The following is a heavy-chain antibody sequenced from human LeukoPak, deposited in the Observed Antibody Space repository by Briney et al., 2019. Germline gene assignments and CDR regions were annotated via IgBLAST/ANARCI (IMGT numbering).Heavy chain of an antibody. CDR3: ARWSKKGATLQNNWFDP. D-gene: IGHD4/OR15-4a*01. CDR1: GGSFSGYY. Sequence: SETLSLTCAVYGGSFSGYYWSWIRQPPGKGLEWIGEINHSGSTNYNPSLKSRVTISVDTSKNQFSLKLSSVTAADTAVYYCARWSKKGATLQNNWFDPWGQGTLVTVSS. J-gene: IGHJ5*02. V-gene: IGHV4-34*01. CDR2: INHSGST.